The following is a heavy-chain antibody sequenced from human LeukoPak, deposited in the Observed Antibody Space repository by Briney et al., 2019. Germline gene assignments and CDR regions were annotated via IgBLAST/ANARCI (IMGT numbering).Heavy chain of an antibody. CDR1: GFTFSSYS. CDR2: ISSSSSTI. D-gene: IGHD3-22*01. CDR3: ARDKYYYDSSGYYEDHWYFDL. J-gene: IGHJ2*01. V-gene: IGHV3-48*01. Sequence: GGSLRLSCAASGFTFSSYSMNWVRQAPGKGLEWVSYISSSSSTIYYADSVKGGFTISRDNAKNSLYLQMNSLRAEDTAVYYCARDKYYYDSSGYYEDHWYFDLWGRGTLVTVSS.